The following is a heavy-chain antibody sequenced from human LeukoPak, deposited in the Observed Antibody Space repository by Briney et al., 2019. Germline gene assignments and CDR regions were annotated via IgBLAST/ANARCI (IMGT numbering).Heavy chain of an antibody. Sequence: WGSLTLSCAASGFTFSSYAMNWVRQAPGKGLAWVSAVRCSDAGTSYADSVKGRFTISRDNSKNTLYLQMNSLRAEDTAVYYCAKNRGGSYYSGSDYWGQGTLVTVSS. J-gene: IGHJ4*02. CDR3: AKNRGGSYYSGSDY. CDR2: VRCSDAGT. CDR1: GFTFSSYA. D-gene: IGHD1-26*01. V-gene: IGHV3-23*01.